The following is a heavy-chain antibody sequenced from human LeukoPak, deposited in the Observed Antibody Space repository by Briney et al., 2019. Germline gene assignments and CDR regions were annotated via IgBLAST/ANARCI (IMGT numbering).Heavy chain of an antibody. CDR1: GVSISRGGYY. Sequence: SETLSLTCAVSGVSISRGGYYWSWIRQPPGTGLEWIGYIYHSGSTSYTPSLQSRVSMSVDTSKNQVSLRLRSVSVADTAVYYCVRGRYSSGWYKEKTWFDPWGQGMLVTVSS. V-gene: IGHV4-30-4*07. CDR2: IYHSGST. CDR3: VRGRYSSGWYKEKTWFDP. J-gene: IGHJ5*02. D-gene: IGHD6-19*01.